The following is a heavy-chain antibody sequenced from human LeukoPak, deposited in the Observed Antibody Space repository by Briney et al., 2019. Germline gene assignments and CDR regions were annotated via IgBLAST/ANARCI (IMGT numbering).Heavy chain of an antibody. Sequence: GGTLRLSCATSGFIFSHHGMNWVRQAPGKGLEWVSGIRADAVTTYYADSVKGRFIVSRDNSKNTLYLQMNSLRAEDTAVYYCAKTRPLVGATSPDAFDIWGQGTMVTVSS. CDR3: AKTRPLVGATSPDAFDI. V-gene: IGHV3-23*01. CDR2: IRADAVTT. J-gene: IGHJ3*02. CDR1: GFIFSHHG. D-gene: IGHD1-26*01.